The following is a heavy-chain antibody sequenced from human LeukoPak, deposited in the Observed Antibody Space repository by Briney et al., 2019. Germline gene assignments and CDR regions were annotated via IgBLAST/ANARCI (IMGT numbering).Heavy chain of an antibody. CDR1: GGSISSDY. J-gene: IGHJ4*02. CDR2: TYYSGRT. D-gene: IGHD4-11*01. V-gene: IGHV4-59*01. CDR3: ARGFYSPHY. Sequence: SETLSLTCTVSGGSISSDYWSWIRQPPGKGLEWIGYTYYSGRTYYNPSLKSRITISVDTPKNQFSLKLSSVTAADTAVYYCARGFYSPHYWGQGTLVSVSS.